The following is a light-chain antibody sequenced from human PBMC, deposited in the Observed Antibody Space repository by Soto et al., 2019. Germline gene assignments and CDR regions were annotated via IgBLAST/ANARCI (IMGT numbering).Light chain of an antibody. CDR1: NSDIGIYDF. J-gene: IGLJ1*01. CDR3: VSYTSDDVRYV. V-gene: IGLV2-14*01. Sequence: QSALTQPASVSGTPGQSITISCTGSNSDIGIYDFVSWYQHHPGKAPKLIVSEVSHRPSGVSNRFSGSKSGNTASLTISGLQSEDEVDYYCVSYTSDDVRYVFGTGTKVTAL. CDR2: EVS.